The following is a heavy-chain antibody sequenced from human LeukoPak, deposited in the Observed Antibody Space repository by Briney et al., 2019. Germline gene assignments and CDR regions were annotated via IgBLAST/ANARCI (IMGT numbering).Heavy chain of an antibody. CDR3: ARRVNYAPFDP. CDR2: IYYSGST. CDR1: GYSISSGYY. V-gene: IGHV4-38-2*02. Sequence: SETLSLTCTVSGYSISSGYYWGWIRQPPGKGLEWIGSIYYSGSTYYNPSLKSRVTISVDTSKNQFSLKLSSVTAADTAVYYCARRVNYAPFDPWGQGTLVTVSS. J-gene: IGHJ5*02. D-gene: IGHD3-16*01.